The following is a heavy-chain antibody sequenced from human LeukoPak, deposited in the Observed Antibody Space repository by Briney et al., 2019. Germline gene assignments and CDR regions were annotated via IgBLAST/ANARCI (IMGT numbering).Heavy chain of an antibody. J-gene: IGHJ6*02. D-gene: IGHD3-16*01. CDR3: ARNQQLGGHSYYYYGLDV. CDR2: ISGGGVTT. Sequence: GGSLRLSCAGSGFTSIAYALTWARQAPGKGLEWVSGISGGGVTTYYADSVKGRFTISRDNSKNTLYLQMDSLRADDTTIYYCARNQQLGGHSYYYYGLDVWGQGTTVTVSS. V-gene: IGHV3-23*01. CDR1: GFTSIAYA.